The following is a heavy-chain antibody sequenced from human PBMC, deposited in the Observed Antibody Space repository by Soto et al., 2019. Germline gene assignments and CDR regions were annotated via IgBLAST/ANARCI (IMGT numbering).Heavy chain of an antibody. V-gene: IGHV3-21*01. CDR2: ISSSSSYI. D-gene: IGHD3-22*01. CDR1: GFTFSSYS. CDR3: ARGDHYYDSSGYDKWDAFDT. J-gene: IGHJ3*02. Sequence: EVQLVESGGGLVKPGGSLRLSCAASGFTFSSYSMNWVRQAPGKGLEWVSSISSSSSYIYYADSVKGRFTISRDNAKNSLYLQMNSLRAEDTAVYYCARGDHYYDSSGYDKWDAFDTWGQGTMVTVSS.